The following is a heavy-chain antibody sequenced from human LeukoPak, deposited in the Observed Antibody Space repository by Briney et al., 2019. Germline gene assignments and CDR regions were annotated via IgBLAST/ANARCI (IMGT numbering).Heavy chain of an antibody. CDR1: GFTFSTYD. D-gene: IGHD5-12*01. J-gene: IGHJ4*02. Sequence: GGSLRLSCVASGFTFSTYDMHWVGQAPGKGLEWVAYIRYDGSNKYYADSVKGRFTISRDNSKNTLYLQMNSLRAEDTAVYYCATDGSGYRYWGRGTLVTVSS. CDR2: IRYDGSNK. CDR3: ATDGSGYRY. V-gene: IGHV3-30*02.